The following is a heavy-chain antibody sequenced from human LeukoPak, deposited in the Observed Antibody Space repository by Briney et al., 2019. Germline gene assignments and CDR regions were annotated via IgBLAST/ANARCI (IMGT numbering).Heavy chain of an antibody. CDR3: TTSWIQVYYFDC. Sequence: GASVKVSCKASGYTFTAYYMHWVRQAPGQGLEWMGWINPNSGDTRYAQRFQGRVTMTRDTSISTAYMELSRLRSDDTAVYYCTTSWIQVYYFDCWGQGTQGTVSS. V-gene: IGHV1-2*02. CDR2: INPNSGDT. J-gene: IGHJ4*02. D-gene: IGHD5-18*01. CDR1: GYTFTAYY.